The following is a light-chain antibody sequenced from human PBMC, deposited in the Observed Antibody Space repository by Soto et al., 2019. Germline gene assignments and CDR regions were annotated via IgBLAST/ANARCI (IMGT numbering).Light chain of an antibody. CDR1: AGVSSH. Sequence: VITQSPAPPSVSPGERATLSCRASAGVSSHIAWYQQQPGQAPKLLLYDASTRATGNPARFSGSGSGTEFTLTMSSLQSEDSAVYECHQYPNWYSFGQGSKLEIK. V-gene: IGKV3-15*01. CDR2: DAS. J-gene: IGKJ2*03. CDR3: HQYPNWYS.